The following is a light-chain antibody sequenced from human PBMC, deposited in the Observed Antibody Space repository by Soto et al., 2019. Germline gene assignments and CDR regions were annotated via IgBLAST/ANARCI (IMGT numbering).Light chain of an antibody. V-gene: IGLV3-21*02. CDR1: NIESTG. Sequence: SSELTQPPSVSVAPGQTAEISCGGANIESTGVHWYQQKPGQAPVLVVYDDSDRPSEIPERFSGSNSGNTATLTISRVEAGDEADYYCQVWHSGSDQYVFGAGTKLTVL. CDR3: QVWHSGSDQYV. CDR2: DDS. J-gene: IGLJ1*01.